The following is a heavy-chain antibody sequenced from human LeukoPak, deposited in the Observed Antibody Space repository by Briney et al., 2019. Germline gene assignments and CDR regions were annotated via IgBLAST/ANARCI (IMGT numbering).Heavy chain of an antibody. D-gene: IGHD3-22*01. CDR3: AKVTERTPYYYDSSGYYTPDY. CDR2: ITGSSSHV. CDR1: GFTFSRYS. V-gene: IGHV3-21*01. Sequence: PGGSLRLSCAASGFTFSRYSMSWVRQAPGTGLEWVSSITGSSSHVFYADSVKGRFTISRDNAKNSLYLQMNSLRAEDTAVYYCAKVTERTPYYYDSSGYYTPDYWGQGTLVTVSS. J-gene: IGHJ4*02.